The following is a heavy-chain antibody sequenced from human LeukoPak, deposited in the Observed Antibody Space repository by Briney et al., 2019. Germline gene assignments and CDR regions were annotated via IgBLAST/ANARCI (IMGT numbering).Heavy chain of an antibody. CDR1: GFTSNYW. CDR3: TRGYSGYGNFDC. CDR2: ISGDGSTT. J-gene: IGHJ4*02. V-gene: IGHV3-74*01. D-gene: IGHD5-12*01. Sequence: GGSLRLSCAAIGFTSNYWMHWVRQAPGKGLVWVSRISGDGSTTFYADSVKGRFTISRDSSKNTLYLQMNSLRAEDTAVYYGTRGYSGYGNFDCWGQGTLVTVSS.